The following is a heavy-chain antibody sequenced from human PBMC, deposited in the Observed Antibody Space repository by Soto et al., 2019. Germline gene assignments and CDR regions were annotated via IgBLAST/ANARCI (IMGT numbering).Heavy chain of an antibody. Sequence: EVQLLESGGGLVQPGESLRLSCAASGFTFSTNGMSWVRQAPGKGLEWVSGISIRGDITYYADSGKGRFTISRDNSKNTLYLQMSSLKAEDTAVYYCAKDRLPMDPWGQGTLVTVSS. J-gene: IGHJ5*02. CDR2: ISIRGDIT. CDR3: AKDRLPMDP. CDR1: GFTFSTNG. V-gene: IGHV3-23*01.